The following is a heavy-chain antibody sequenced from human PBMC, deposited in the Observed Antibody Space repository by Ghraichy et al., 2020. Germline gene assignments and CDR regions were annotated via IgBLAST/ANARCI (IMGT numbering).Heavy chain of an antibody. CDR1: GGSIRSYY. CDR3: AREADILTGKYGMDV. Sequence: SETLSLTCIVSGGSIRSYYWSWIRQPAGKGLEWIGRIYSSGSTNYNPSLKSRVTMSVGTSKNQFSLKLTSVTAADTAIYYCAREADILTGKYGMDVWGQGTTVTVSS. J-gene: IGHJ6*02. V-gene: IGHV4-4*07. CDR2: IYSSGST. D-gene: IGHD3-9*01.